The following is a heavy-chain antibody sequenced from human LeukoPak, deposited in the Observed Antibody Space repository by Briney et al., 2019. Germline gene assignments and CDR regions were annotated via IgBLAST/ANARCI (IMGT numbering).Heavy chain of an antibody. D-gene: IGHD3-10*01. V-gene: IGHV4-59*01. J-gene: IGHJ5*02. CDR3: AADRQEGGSGSYWFDP. Sequence: SETLSLTCTISGGSITTYYWSWIRQPAGKGLEWIGNVYYSGSTTYNPSLKTRVTISVETSKNQFSLRLTSLTAADTAVYYCAADRQEGGSGSYWFDPWGQGTLVTVSS. CDR1: GGSITTYY. CDR2: VYYSGST.